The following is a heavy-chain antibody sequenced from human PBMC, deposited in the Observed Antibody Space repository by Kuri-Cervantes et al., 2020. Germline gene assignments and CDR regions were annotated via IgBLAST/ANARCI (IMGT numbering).Heavy chain of an antibody. Sequence: SETLSLTCTVSGGSISSYYWSWIRQPPGKGLEWIGYIYYSGSTNYNPSLKSRVTISVDTSKNQFSLKLSSVTAADTAVYYCARLGTAPSFWSGYYTDYGMDVWGQGTTVTVSS. CDR2: IYYSGST. D-gene: IGHD3-3*01. CDR3: ARLGTAPSFWSGYYTDYGMDV. V-gene: IGHV4-59*08. CDR1: GGSISSYY. J-gene: IGHJ6*02.